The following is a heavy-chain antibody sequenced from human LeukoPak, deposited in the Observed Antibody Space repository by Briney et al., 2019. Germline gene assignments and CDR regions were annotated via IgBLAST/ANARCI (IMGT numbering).Heavy chain of an antibody. J-gene: IGHJ4*02. CDR3: VKNDGWFHLAQ. D-gene: IGHD6-19*01. V-gene: IGHV3-7*03. CDR2: IKTDGSET. Sequence: GGSLRLSCVASGLTVSNHWMSWVRQAPGKGLEWVGHIKTDGSETYYLDSLKGRISISRDNTNNALYLQMNSLRVEDTAVYYCVKNDGWFHLAQWGQGTLVTVSS. CDR1: GLTVSNHW.